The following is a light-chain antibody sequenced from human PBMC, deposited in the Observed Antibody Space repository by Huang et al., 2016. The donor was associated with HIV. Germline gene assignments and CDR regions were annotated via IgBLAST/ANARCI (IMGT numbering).Light chain of an antibody. CDR2: DGS. CDR1: LGISGY. J-gene: IGKJ1*01. CDR3: QQYSSYPWT. V-gene: IGKV1-16*01. Sequence: DIQMTQSPSSLSASVGDSVTINCRASLGISGYLDWFQQKPGKAPRSLILDGSVLQSGVPSRCSGTIPGTDFTLTISNLQPEDFATYYCQQYSSYPWTFGQGTKVEI.